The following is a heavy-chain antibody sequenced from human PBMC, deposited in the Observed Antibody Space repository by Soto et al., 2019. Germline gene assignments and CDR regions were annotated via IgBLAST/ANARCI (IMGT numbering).Heavy chain of an antibody. Sequence: QVQLVESGGGLVKPGGSLRLSCAASGFTFSDYYMSWIRQAPGKGLEWVSYISSSSSYTNYADSVKGRFTISRDNAKNTLYRQMNSLRAEDTAVYYCARDGGDAYYYYGMDVWGQGTTVTVSS. D-gene: IGHD2-21*02. V-gene: IGHV3-11*05. CDR2: ISSSSSYT. CDR1: GFTFSDYY. J-gene: IGHJ6*02. CDR3: ARDGGDAYYYYGMDV.